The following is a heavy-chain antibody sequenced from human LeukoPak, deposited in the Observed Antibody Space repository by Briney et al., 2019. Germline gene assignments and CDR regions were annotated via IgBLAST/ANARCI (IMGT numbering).Heavy chain of an antibody. J-gene: IGHJ4*02. Sequence: SETLSLTCTISGGSISSGGYYWSWIRQHPGKGLEWIGYIYYSGSTYYDPSLKSRVTISVDTSKNQFSLKLSSVTAADTAVYYCARERKDYSKDYWGQGTLVTVSS. CDR3: ARERKDYSKDY. CDR2: IYYSGST. V-gene: IGHV4-31*03. D-gene: IGHD4-11*01. CDR1: GGSISSGGYY.